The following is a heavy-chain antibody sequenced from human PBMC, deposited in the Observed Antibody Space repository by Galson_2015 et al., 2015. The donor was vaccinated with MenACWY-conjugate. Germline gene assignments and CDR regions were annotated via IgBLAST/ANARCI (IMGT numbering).Heavy chain of an antibody. V-gene: IGHV4-38-2*01. J-gene: IGHJ4*02. CDR2: THHTGST. CDR3: ARRVRRLTKPFDS. CDR1: GYSISSGSF. Sequence: ETLSLTCPVSGYSISSGSFWAWLRPTPGKGLEWLGTTHHTGSTYYKPSLENRVTLSLDKSKNQVSLRLNSVTAADSAVYYCARRVRRLTKPFDSWGQGLLVTVSS. D-gene: IGHD3-10*01.